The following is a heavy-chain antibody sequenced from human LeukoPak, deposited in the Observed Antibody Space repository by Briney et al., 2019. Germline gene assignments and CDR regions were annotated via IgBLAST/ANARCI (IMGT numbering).Heavy chain of an antibody. V-gene: IGHV1-69*15. Sequence: SVKVSCKASGGTFSSYAISWVRQAPGQGLEWMGRIIPIFGTANYAQKFQGRVTITADESTSTAYMELSSLRSEDTAVYYCATADCSSTSCYGAHNWFDPWGRGTLVTVSS. CDR2: IIPIFGTA. CDR3: ATADCSSTSCYGAHNWFDP. D-gene: IGHD2-2*01. J-gene: IGHJ5*02. CDR1: GGTFSSYA.